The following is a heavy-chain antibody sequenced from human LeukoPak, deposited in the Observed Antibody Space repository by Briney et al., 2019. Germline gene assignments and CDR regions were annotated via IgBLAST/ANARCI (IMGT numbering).Heavy chain of an antibody. Sequence: GGSLRLSCAASGFTFDDYAMHWVRQAPGKGLEWVSGISWNSGSIGYADSVKGRFTISRDNSKNTVYLQMNSLRADDTAVYYCAKTMGAIDHDYWGQGTLVTVSS. CDR3: AKTMGAIDHDY. J-gene: IGHJ4*02. CDR1: GFTFDDYA. CDR2: ISWNSGSI. D-gene: IGHD1-26*01. V-gene: IGHV3-9*01.